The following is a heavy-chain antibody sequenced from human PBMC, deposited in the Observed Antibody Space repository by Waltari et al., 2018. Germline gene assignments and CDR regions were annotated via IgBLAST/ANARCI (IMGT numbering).Heavy chain of an antibody. CDR2: ISSSSINI. D-gene: IGHD5-12*01. V-gene: IGHV3-48*01. Sequence: EVQLVESGGGLVQPGGSLRLSCAASGFTFSSYSMNWVRQAPRKGLEWVSFISSSSININDADSVKGRFTISRDNAKNSLYLQMNSLRAEDTAVYYCAREMATNDVTFDYWGQGTLVTVSS. CDR1: GFTFSSYS. J-gene: IGHJ4*02. CDR3: AREMATNDVTFDY.